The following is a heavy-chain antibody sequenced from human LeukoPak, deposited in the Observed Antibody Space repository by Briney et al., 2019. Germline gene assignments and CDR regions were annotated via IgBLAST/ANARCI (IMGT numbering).Heavy chain of an antibody. V-gene: IGHV3-74*01. J-gene: IGHJ4*02. Sequence: GGSLRLPCAASGFTFSSYWMHWVRQAPGKGLVWVSRINSDGSSTNYADSVKGRFTISRDNAKNTLYLQMNGLRAEDTAVYYCAGDFGIAEVYWGQGTLVTVSS. CDR1: GFTFSSYW. CDR2: INSDGSST. D-gene: IGHD6-13*01. CDR3: AGDFGIAEVY.